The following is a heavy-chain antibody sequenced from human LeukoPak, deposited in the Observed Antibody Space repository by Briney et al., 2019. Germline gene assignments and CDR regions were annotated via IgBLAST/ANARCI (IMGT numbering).Heavy chain of an antibody. Sequence: PSETLSLTCTVSGGSISSYYWSWIRQPPGKGLEWIGYIYYSGSTNYNPSLKSRVTISRDTSRNQFSPKLTSVTAADTAVYYCARLLGSSGYAGDWYFDLWGPGALVTVSS. D-gene: IGHD3-22*01. CDR1: GGSISSYY. V-gene: IGHV4-59*12. CDR3: ARLLGSSGYAGDWYFDL. J-gene: IGHJ2*01. CDR2: IYYSGST.